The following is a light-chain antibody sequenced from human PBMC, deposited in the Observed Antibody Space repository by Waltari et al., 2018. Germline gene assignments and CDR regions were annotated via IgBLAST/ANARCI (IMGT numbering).Light chain of an antibody. CDR3: QQYDRSPCT. CDR2: GTS. V-gene: IGKV3-20*01. Sequence: EIVLTQSPGTLSLSPGERATLSCRASESIGSTYLTWYQQKPGQAPRLLIYGTSRRATGIPDRFSGSGSGTDFILTISRLEPEDFAVYFCQQYDRSPCTFGGGTKVEIK. CDR1: ESIGSTY. J-gene: IGKJ4*01.